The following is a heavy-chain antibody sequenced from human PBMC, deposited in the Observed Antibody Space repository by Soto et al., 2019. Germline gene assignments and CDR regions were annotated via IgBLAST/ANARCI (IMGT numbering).Heavy chain of an antibody. Sequence: GGSLRLSCAASGFTFSSYEMNWVRQAPGKGLEWVSYISSSGSTIYYADSVKGRFTISRDNAKNSLYLQMNSLRAEDKAVYYCARDLAGARNGYFDLWGRGTRVTVSS. D-gene: IGHD6-19*01. V-gene: IGHV3-48*03. CDR1: GFTFSSYE. J-gene: IGHJ2*01. CDR3: ARDLAGARNGYFDL. CDR2: ISSSGSTI.